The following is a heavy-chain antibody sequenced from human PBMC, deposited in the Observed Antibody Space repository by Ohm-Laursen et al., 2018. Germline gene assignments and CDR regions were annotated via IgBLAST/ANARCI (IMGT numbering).Heavy chain of an antibody. D-gene: IGHD5-24*01. CDR3: ARGWSMANYYYGMDV. J-gene: IGHJ6*02. V-gene: IGHV3-74*01. CDR2: INSDGSST. Sequence: SLRLSCTASGFTFSSYWMHWVRHAPGKGLVWVSRINSDGSSTSYADSVKGRFTISRDNAKNTLYLQMNSLRAEDTAVYYCARGWSMANYYYGMDVWGQGTTVTVSS. CDR1: GFTFSSYW.